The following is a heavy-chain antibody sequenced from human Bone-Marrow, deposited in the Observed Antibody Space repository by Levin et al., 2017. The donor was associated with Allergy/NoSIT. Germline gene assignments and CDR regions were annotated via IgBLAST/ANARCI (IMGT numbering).Heavy chain of an antibody. CDR2: ISGSGGST. D-gene: IGHD3-3*01. J-gene: IGHJ6*02. V-gene: IGHV3-23*01. Sequence: GGSLRLSCAASGFTFSSYAMSWVRQAPGKGLEWVSAISGSGGSTYYADSVKGRFTISRDNSKNTLYLQMNSLRAEDTAVYYCAKDVLAGLTLVLTLRNGMDVWGQGTTVTVSS. CDR3: AKDVLAGLTLVLTLRNGMDV. CDR1: GFTFSSYA.